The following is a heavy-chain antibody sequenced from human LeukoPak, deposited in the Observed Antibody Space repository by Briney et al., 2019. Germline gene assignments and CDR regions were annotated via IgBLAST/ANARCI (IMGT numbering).Heavy chain of an antibody. CDR1: GASVPIASHY. V-gene: IGHV4-39*01. CDR3: TRHHAYADKIAY. D-gene: IGHD4-23*01. J-gene: IGHJ4*02. CDR2: IHDSGST. Sequence: SETLSLTCTVSGASVPIASHYWAWIRQPPGKGLEWIGSIHDSGSTYYSPSLKSRLTISGDTYKSQFSLQLTLVTAADTAVYYCTRHHAYADKIAYWGQGTLVTVSS.